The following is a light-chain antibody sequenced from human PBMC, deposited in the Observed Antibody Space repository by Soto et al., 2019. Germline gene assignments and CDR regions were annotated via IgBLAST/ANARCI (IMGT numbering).Light chain of an antibody. CDR3: QTWDSNTVV. CDR1: SGHSSFI. Sequence: QPVLTQSSSASASLGSSVKFTCTLSSGHSSFIIVWHQHQPGKAPRYLMRLEDSGSYNRGSGVPDRFSGSSSGADRYLTISNLQFEDEADYYCQTWDSNTVVFGGGTKLTVL. V-gene: IGLV4-60*02. J-gene: IGLJ2*01. CDR2: LEDSGSY.